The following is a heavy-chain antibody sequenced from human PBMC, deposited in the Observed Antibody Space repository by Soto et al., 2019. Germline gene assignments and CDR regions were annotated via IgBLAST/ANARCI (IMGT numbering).Heavy chain of an antibody. CDR2: IYYSGTT. CDR1: GGSIISYY. Sequence: PSETLSLTCTVSGGSIISYYWIWSRHPPGKGLEWIGYIYYSGTTEYAAPVRGRFTISRDDSKNTLYLQMNSLKTEDTAVYYCTTDLWRIAVVVGSTGYFNPWGQGTPVTVSS. CDR3: TTDLWRIAVVVGSTGYFNP. V-gene: IGHV4-59*12. J-gene: IGHJ5*02. D-gene: IGHD2-15*01.